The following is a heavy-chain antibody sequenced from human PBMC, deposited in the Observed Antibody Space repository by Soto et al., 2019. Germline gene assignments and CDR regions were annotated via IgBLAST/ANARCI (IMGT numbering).Heavy chain of an antibody. CDR2: IYYSGTT. J-gene: IGHJ3*02. CDR1: GGSISSSSYY. V-gene: IGHV4-39*01. Sequence: SETLSLTCTVSGGSISSSSYYWGWIRQPPGKGLEWFGMIYYSGTTYYNPSLKSRVTISVDTSKNQFSLKLSSVTAADTAVYYCARHGANGEGAFDIWGQGTMVTVSS. D-gene: IGHD3-10*01. CDR3: ARHGANGEGAFDI.